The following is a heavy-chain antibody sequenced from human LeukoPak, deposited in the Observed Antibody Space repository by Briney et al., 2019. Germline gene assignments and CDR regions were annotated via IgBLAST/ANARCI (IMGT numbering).Heavy chain of an antibody. Sequence: GGSLRLSCAASGFTFSSYAMTWVRQAPGKGLEWVSTIRGSGGSTYYADSVKGRFTISRDNAKKSLYLQMNSLRAEDTAMYYCARSGVSYSSSSGAFDLWGQGTMVTVSS. CDR2: IRGSGGST. J-gene: IGHJ3*01. CDR3: ARSGVSYSSSSGAFDL. D-gene: IGHD6-6*01. V-gene: IGHV3-23*01. CDR1: GFTFSSYA.